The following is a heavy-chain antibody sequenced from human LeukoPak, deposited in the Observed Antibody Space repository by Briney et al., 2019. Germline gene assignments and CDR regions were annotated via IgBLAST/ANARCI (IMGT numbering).Heavy chain of an antibody. J-gene: IGHJ6*03. CDR2: IYSGGTT. CDR3: ARAPNRAYYMDV. CDR1: GFTVSSNF. V-gene: IGHV3-53*01. D-gene: IGHD7-27*01. Sequence: GGSLRLSCAASGFTVSSNFMSWVRQAPGKGLEWVSVIYSGGTTYYADSVKGRFTISRDNSKNTVYLQMNSLRVEDTAVYYCARAPNRAYYMDVWGKGTTVTVSS.